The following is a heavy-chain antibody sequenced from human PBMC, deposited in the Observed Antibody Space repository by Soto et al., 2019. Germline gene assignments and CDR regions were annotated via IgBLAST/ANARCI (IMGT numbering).Heavy chain of an antibody. V-gene: IGHV1-8*01. J-gene: IGHJ4*02. CDR1: GYTFITYD. CDR3: ARRKEGAGRNCFES. Sequence: ASVKVSCKASGYTFITYDINWVRQAAGQGLEWMGWMNPNNGNAGYVQRFQGRVTMTTNTPISAAHMELSRLRFDGAAVYFCARRKEGAGRNCFESWGQGSMVTVSS. CDR2: MNPNNGNA. D-gene: IGHD3-16*01.